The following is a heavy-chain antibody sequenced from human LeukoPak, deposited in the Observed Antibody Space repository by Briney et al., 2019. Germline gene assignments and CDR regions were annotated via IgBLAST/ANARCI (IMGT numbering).Heavy chain of an antibody. D-gene: IGHD5-12*01. V-gene: IGHV1-2*02. Sequence: ASGKVSCKASGYTFTGYYMHWVRQAPGQGLEWMGWINPNSGGTNYAQKFQGRVTMTRDTSISTAYMELSRLRSDDTAVYYCARDLYGEWLRSTEGDYWGQGTLVTVSS. CDR3: ARDLYGEWLRSTEGDY. CDR2: INPNSGGT. J-gene: IGHJ4*02. CDR1: GYTFTGYY.